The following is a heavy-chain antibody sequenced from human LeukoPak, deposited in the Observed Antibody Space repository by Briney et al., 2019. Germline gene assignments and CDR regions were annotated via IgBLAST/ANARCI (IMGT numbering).Heavy chain of an antibody. CDR2: ISGSGGST. CDR3: AKRVAYYYYYMDV. V-gene: IGHV3-23*01. J-gene: IGHJ6*03. CDR1: GFTFSSYA. Sequence: GGSLRLSCAASGFTFSSYAMCWVRQAPGKGLEWVSAISGSGGSTYYADSVKGRFTISRDNSKNTLYLQMNSLRAEDTAVYYCAKRVAYYYYYMDVWGKGTTVTVSS. D-gene: IGHD5-12*01.